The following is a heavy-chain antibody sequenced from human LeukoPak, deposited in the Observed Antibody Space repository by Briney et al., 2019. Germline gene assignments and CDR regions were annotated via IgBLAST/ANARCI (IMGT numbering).Heavy chain of an antibody. J-gene: IGHJ3*02. CDR1: GFTFSSYS. Sequence: GGSLRLSCAASGFTFSSYSMNWVRQAPGKGLEWVSSISSSSSYIYYADSVKGRFTISRDNSKNTLYLQMNSLRAEDTAVYYCARDASYYYDSSGYYIQYAFDIWGQGTMVTVSS. V-gene: IGHV3-21*01. CDR3: ARDASYYYDSSGYYIQYAFDI. D-gene: IGHD3-22*01. CDR2: ISSSSSYI.